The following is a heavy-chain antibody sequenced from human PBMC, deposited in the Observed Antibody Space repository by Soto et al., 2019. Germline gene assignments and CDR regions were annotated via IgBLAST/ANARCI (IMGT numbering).Heavy chain of an antibody. CDR3: AKDGALSRRWYFDL. CDR2: ISERGGST. D-gene: IGHD1-1*01. J-gene: IGHJ2*01. V-gene: IGHV3-23*01. CDR1: GFTFSTSA. Sequence: EVQLLESGGGLVQPGGSLRLSCAASGFTFSTSAMTWVRQPAGKGLEWVSSISERGGSTFYADSVRGRFTISRDNSKDTLYLQMNSLRAEDTAVYFCAKDGALSRRWYFDLWGRGTLVTVSS.